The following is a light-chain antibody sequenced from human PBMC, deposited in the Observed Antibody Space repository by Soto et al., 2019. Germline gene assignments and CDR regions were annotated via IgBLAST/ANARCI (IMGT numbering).Light chain of an antibody. J-gene: IGKJ1*01. CDR3: QQYGSSPLT. CDR2: DAS. V-gene: IGKV3-20*01. Sequence: EIVLTPSPGTLSLSPVERVTLSCRASQSLSSGYLAWYQQKFGQAPRLLIYDASRRATGIPERFSGSGSGTDFTLTINRLEPEDFAVYYCQQYGSSPLTFGQGTKVDI. CDR1: QSLSSGY.